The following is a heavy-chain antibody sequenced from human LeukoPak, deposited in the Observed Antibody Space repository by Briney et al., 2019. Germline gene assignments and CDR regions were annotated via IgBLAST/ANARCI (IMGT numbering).Heavy chain of an antibody. J-gene: IGHJ4*02. V-gene: IGHV3-21*01. CDR2: ISSSSSYI. D-gene: IGHD6-13*01. Sequence: TGGSLRLSCAASGFTFSSYSMNWVRQAPGKGLEWVSSISSSSSYIYYADSVQGRFTISRDNAKNSLYLQMNSLRAEDTAVYYCARGSIAAAGGSWGQGTLVTVSS. CDR3: ARGSIAAAGGS. CDR1: GFTFSSYS.